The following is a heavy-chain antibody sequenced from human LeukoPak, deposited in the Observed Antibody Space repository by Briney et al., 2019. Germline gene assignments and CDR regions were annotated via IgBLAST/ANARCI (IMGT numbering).Heavy chain of an antibody. CDR2: INPNSDGI. Sequence: ASVRVSCKASGYTFTDHYMHWVRQAPGQGLEWMGWINPNSDGINNYAHKFQGRVTMTRDTSISTAYMELSRLRSDDPAVYYCARGAYSGSYEPMYYFDYWGQGTLVTVSS. J-gene: IGHJ4*02. CDR3: ARGAYSGSYEPMYYFDY. D-gene: IGHD1-26*01. CDR1: GYTFTDHY. V-gene: IGHV1-2*07.